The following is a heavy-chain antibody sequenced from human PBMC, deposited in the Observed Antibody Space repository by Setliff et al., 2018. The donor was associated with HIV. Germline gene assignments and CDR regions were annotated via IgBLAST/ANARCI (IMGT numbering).Heavy chain of an antibody. CDR2: IYYSGST. D-gene: IGHD3-3*01. J-gene: IGHJ4*02. V-gene: IGHV4-31*03. Sequence: SETLSLTCTVSGGSISSGTYYWSWIRQHPGKGLEWIGYIYYSGSTYYNPSLKSRVTISVDTSRNQFSLKLSSVTAADTAVYYCERDRSDYYNLPGYFDHWGQGTPVTVSS. CDR3: ERDRSDYYNLPGYFDH. CDR1: GGSISSGTYY.